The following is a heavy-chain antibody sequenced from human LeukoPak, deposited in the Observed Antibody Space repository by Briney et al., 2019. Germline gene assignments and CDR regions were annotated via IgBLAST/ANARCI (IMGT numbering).Heavy chain of an antibody. V-gene: IGHV4-34*01. Sequence: SETLSLTCAVYGGSFSGYYWSWIRQPPGKGLEWFGEINHSGSTNYNPSLKSRVTISVDTSKNQFSLKLSSVTAADTAVYYCARIGWLRFRHAFDIWGQGTMVTVSS. CDR2: INHSGST. CDR1: GGSFSGYY. CDR3: ARIGWLRFRHAFDI. J-gene: IGHJ3*02. D-gene: IGHD5-12*01.